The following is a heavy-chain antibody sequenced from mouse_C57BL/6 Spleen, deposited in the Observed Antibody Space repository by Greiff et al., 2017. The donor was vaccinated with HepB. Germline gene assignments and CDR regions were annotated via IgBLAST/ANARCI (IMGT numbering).Heavy chain of an antibody. CDR1: GYTFTDYN. CDR3: ASESNWDVNY. CDR2: INPNNGGT. D-gene: IGHD4-1*01. J-gene: IGHJ2*01. Sequence: EVQLQQSGPELVKPGASVKMSCKASGYTFTDYNMHWVKQSHGKSLEWIGYINPNNGGTSYNQKFKGKATLTVNKSSSTAYMELRSLTSEDSAVYYCASESNWDVNYWGQGTTLTVSS. V-gene: IGHV1-22*01.